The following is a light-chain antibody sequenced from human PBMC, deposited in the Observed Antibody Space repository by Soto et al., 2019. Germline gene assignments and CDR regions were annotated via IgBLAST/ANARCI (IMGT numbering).Light chain of an antibody. CDR3: QQRQYWPPIT. CDR1: QSVTTQ. J-gene: IGKJ5*01. CDR2: HAS. V-gene: IGKV3-11*01. Sequence: IVLTQSPGTLSLSPGERATLSCRASQSVTTQLAWYQQKPGQAPRLLIYHASTRATGVPARFSGSGSGTDFTLTISSLEPEDFAIYYCQQRQYWPPITFGQGTRLEIK.